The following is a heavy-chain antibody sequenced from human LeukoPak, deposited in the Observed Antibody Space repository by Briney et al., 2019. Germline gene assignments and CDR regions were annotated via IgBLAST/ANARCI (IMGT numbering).Heavy chain of an antibody. Sequence: GESLKISCKGSGYSFTTYYITWVGQMPGKGLEWMGRIDPSDSYTNYSPSFQGHVTISADKSISTAYLQWSSLKASDTAMYYCASVGAMAVSGDDYWGQGTLVTVSS. V-gene: IGHV5-10-1*01. CDR2: IDPSDSYT. D-gene: IGHD6-19*01. CDR3: ASVGAMAVSGDDY. J-gene: IGHJ4*02. CDR1: GYSFTTYY.